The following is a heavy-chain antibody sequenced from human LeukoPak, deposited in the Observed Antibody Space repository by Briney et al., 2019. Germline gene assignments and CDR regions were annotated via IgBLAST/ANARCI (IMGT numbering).Heavy chain of an antibody. Sequence: GVSLSLFCAASGFTFSIYWMRWVRQSPGGGVEWVANMNKAGTQRHYMDSVRGRFTISRDNAKNSLALQMNSLRIEDTAVYYCARELVVGPAEYFQDWGQGTLVTVSS. J-gene: IGHJ1*01. CDR2: MNKAGTQR. CDR3: ARELVVGPAEYFQD. CDR1: GFTFSIYW. D-gene: IGHD2-8*02. V-gene: IGHV3-7*01.